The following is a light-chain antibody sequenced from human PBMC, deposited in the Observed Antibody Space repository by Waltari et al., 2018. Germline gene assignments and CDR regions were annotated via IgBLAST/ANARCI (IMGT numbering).Light chain of an antibody. J-gene: IGLJ1*01. CDR3: QVWDANTDPGV. Sequence: SYVLTQPPSVSVAPGKTPSITCGGNNIESKSVHWYQQKPGQAPILVISCDGDRPSGIAERFPGSNSGNTATLTISRVEAGDEADYYCQVWDANTDPGVFGTGTEVTVL. V-gene: IGLV3-21*04. CDR2: CDG. CDR1: NIESKS.